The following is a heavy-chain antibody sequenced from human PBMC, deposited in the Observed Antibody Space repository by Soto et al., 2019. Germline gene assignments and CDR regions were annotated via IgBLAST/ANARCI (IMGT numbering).Heavy chain of an antibody. D-gene: IGHD3-10*01. CDR1: GGTFSSYS. CDR2: VIPISGSA. CDR3: ARYQSSMVRRVISFQSCVDY. Sequence: SVKVSCKASGGTFSSYSISWVRQAPGQGLEWMGGVIPISGSANYAQKFQGRVTITGDDSKSTVYMELSSLKSDDTAVYYCARYQSSMVRRVISFQSCVDYWGQGTLVTVSS. V-gene: IGHV1-69*13. J-gene: IGHJ4*02.